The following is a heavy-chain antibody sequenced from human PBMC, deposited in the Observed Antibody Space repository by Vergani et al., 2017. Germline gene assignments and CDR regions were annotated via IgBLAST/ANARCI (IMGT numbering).Heavy chain of an antibody. Sequence: QVQLQQWGAGLLKPSETLSLTCAVYGGSFSGYYWSRIRQPPGKGLEWIGEINHSGSTNYNPSLKSRVTISVDTSKNQFSLKLSSVTAADTAVYYCARGGATVSGFGEPHYYYMDVWGKGTTVTVSS. CDR2: INHSGST. J-gene: IGHJ6*03. CDR1: GGSFSGYY. CDR3: ARGGATVSGFGEPHYYYMDV. D-gene: IGHD3-10*01. V-gene: IGHV4-34*01.